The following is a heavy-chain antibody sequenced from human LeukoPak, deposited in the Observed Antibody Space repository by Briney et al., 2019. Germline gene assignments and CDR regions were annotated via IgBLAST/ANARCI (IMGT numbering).Heavy chain of an antibody. Sequence: PGGSLRLSCTASGFTFGDYAMSWVRQAPGKGLEWVSAISGSGGSTYYADSVKGRFTISRDNSKNTLYLQMNSLRAEDTAVYYCAKASGDYEYYYYYGMDVWGQGTTVTVSS. D-gene: IGHD4-17*01. V-gene: IGHV3-23*01. J-gene: IGHJ6*02. CDR2: ISGSGGST. CDR1: GFTFGDYA. CDR3: AKASGDYEYYYYYGMDV.